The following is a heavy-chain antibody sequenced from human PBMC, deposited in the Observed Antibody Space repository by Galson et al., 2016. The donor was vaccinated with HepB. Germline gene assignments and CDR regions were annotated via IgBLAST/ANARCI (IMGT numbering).Heavy chain of an antibody. CDR2: ISYSGTA. Sequence: SETLSLTCSVSGVAVRTNYWSWVRHLPGKGLEWLGYISYSGTADYNPSHKSRVSISMDKSKNQVSLKLNSTTAADTAVYYCARNDVLKVFHGMDVWGPGTTVTVSS. V-gene: IGHV4-59*02. CDR1: GVAVRTNY. J-gene: IGHJ6*02. D-gene: IGHD6-6*01. CDR3: ARNDVLKVFHGMDV.